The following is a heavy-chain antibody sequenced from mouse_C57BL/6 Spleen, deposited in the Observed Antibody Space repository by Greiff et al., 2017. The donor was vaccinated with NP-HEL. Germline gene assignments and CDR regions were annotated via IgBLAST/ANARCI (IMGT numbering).Heavy chain of an antibody. D-gene: IGHD2-1*01. CDR2: ISSGGSYT. V-gene: IGHV5-6*01. J-gene: IGHJ2*01. CDR1: GFTFSSYG. Sequence: EVKLMESGGDLVKPGGSLKLSCAASGFTFSSYGMSWVRQTPDKMLEWVATISSGGSYTYYPDSVKGRFTISRDNAKNTLYLQMSSLKSEDTAMYYCARQGYGNYFDYWGQGTTLTVSS. CDR3: ARQGYGNYFDY.